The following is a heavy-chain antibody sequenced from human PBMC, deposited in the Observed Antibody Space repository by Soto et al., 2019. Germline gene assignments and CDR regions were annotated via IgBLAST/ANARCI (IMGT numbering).Heavy chain of an antibody. V-gene: IGHV3-15*07. CDR1: GFTFSNAW. CDR2: IKSKTDGGTT. D-gene: IGHD3-10*01. J-gene: IGHJ6*02. CDR3: TTDQQGFGEPEPDYYYYYGMDV. Sequence: GGSLRLSCAASGFTFSNAWMNWVRQAPGKGLEWVGRIKSKTDGGTTDYAAPVKGRFTISRDDSKNTLYLQMNSLKTEDTAVYYCTTDQQGFGEPEPDYYYYYGMDVWGQGTTVTVSS.